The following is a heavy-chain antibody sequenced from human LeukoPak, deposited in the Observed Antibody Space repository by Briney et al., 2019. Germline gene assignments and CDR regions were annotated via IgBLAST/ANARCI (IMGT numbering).Heavy chain of an antibody. CDR2: INHSGST. Sequence: PSETLSLTCAVYGGSFSGYYWSWIRQPPGKGLEWIGEINHSGSTNYNPSLKSRVTISVDTSKNQFSLKLSSVTAADTAVYYCVLLGTMVRGVTSTNWSDPWGQGTLVTVSS. CDR3: VLLGTMVRGVTSTNWSDP. J-gene: IGHJ5*02. D-gene: IGHD3-10*01. V-gene: IGHV4-34*01. CDR1: GGSFSGYY.